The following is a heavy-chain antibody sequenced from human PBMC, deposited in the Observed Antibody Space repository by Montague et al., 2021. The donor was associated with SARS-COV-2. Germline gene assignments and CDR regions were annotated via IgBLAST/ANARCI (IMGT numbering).Heavy chain of an antibody. CDR3: ARAQNICFIANCVNYFDL. J-gene: IGHJ4*02. Sequence: SETLSLTCSVSGGSTSNYYWTWIRQSPGKGLQWIGEIFYTGSTKFNPSLKSRVSMSLDTSKNHFSLRLSAVTAADTARYYCARAQNICFIANCVNYFDLWGLGALVTVSS. D-gene: IGHD2-15*01. V-gene: IGHV4-59*01. CDR2: IFYTGST. CDR1: GGSTSNYY.